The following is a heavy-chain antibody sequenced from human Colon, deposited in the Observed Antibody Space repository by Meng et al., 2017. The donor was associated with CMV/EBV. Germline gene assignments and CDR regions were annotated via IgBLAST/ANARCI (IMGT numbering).Heavy chain of an antibody. D-gene: IGHD6-19*01. V-gene: IGHV4-61*01. Sequence: SATLSLTCSVSGGSVNSGSYYWTWIRQPPGKGLEWIGYVSYSGNTNYNPSLKSRLTIEVDTSRNQFSLKLTSVSAADTAMYYCAREASGWSTGVDNWGQGTLVTVSS. J-gene: IGHJ4*02. CDR2: VSYSGNT. CDR1: GGSVNSGSYY. CDR3: AREASGWSTGVDN.